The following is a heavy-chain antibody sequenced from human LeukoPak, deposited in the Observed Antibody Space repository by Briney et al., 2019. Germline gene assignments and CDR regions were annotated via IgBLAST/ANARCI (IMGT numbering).Heavy chain of an antibody. CDR1: GYTFTSYG. Sequence: ASVKVSCKASGYTFTSYGISWVRQAPGQGLEWMGWISAYNGNTNYAQKLQGRVTMTTDTSTSTAYMELRSLRSDDTAVYYCARDIGYCSSTSCYQTDYWGQGTLVTVSS. J-gene: IGHJ4*02. V-gene: IGHV1-18*01. CDR2: ISAYNGNT. CDR3: ARDIGYCSSTSCYQTDY. D-gene: IGHD2-2*01.